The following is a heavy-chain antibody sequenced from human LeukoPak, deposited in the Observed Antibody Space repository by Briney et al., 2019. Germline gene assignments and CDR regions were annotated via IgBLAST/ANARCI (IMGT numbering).Heavy chain of an antibody. CDR3: AREIDDSSGYYFDY. V-gene: IGHV4-39*07. Sequence: SQTLSLTCAVSGGSISSSSYYWGWIRQPPGKGLEWIGSIYYSGSTYYNPSLKSRVTISLDTSKNQFSLKLSSVTAADTAVYYCAREIDDSSGYYFDYWGQGTLVTVSS. D-gene: IGHD3-22*01. CDR2: IYYSGST. CDR1: GGSISSSSYY. J-gene: IGHJ4*02.